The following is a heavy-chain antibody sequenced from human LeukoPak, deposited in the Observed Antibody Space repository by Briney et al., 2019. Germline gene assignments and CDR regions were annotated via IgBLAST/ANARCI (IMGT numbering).Heavy chain of an antibody. J-gene: IGHJ6*04. CDR1: GFTFSSYS. V-gene: IGHV3-21*01. CDR3: AELGITMIGGV. D-gene: IGHD3-10*02. CDR2: ISSSSTYI. Sequence: GGSLRLSCAASGFTFSSYSMNWVRQAPGKGLEWVSSISSSSTYIYYADSVKGRFTISRDNAKNSLYLQTNSLRAQDTAVYYCAELGITMIGGVWGKGTTVTISS.